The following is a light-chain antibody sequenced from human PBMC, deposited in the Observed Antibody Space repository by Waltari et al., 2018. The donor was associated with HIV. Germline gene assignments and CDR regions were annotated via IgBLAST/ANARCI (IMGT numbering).Light chain of an antibody. CDR1: QSVSSN. V-gene: IGKV3-15*01. CDR3: QQYNNWPPERT. J-gene: IGKJ1*01. Sequence: EIVMTQSPATLSVSPGVRATLSCRASQSVSSNLAWYQQNPGQAPRLLIYGASTRATGIPARFSGSGSGTEFTLTISSLRSEDFAVYYCQQYNNWPPERTFGQGTKVEIK. CDR2: GAS.